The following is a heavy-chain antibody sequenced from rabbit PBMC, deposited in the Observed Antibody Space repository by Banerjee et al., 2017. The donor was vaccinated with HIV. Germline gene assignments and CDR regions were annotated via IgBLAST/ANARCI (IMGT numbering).Heavy chain of an antibody. D-gene: IGHD6-1*01. J-gene: IGHJ6*01. CDR2: IYGGSSGST. CDR3: ARGRTGYGYGYITYGMDL. CDR1: GFSFSSSYY. V-gene: IGHV1S40*01. Sequence: QSLEESGGDLVKPGASLTLTCTASGFSFSSSYYMCWVRQAPGKGLEWIACIYGGSSGSTYYASWAKGRFTISKTSSTTVTLQMTSLTAADAATYFCARGRTGYGYGYITYGMDLWGPGTLVTVS.